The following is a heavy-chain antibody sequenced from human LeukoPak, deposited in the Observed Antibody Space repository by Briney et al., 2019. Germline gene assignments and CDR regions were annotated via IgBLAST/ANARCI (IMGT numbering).Heavy chain of an antibody. J-gene: IGHJ4*02. V-gene: IGHV1-8*01. CDR1: GYTFTSYD. CDR2: MNPNSGNT. D-gene: IGHD1-20*01. CDR3: ARGRLNGNVDF. Sequence: GASVKVSCKASGYTFTSYDINWVRQATGQGLEWMGWMNPNSGNTGYAQKFHGRVTMTRNTSISTAYMEPSSLRSEDTAMYYCARGRLNGNVDFWGQGTLVTVSS.